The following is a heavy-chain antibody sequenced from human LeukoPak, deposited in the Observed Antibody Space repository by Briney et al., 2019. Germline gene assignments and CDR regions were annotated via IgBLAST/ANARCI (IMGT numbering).Heavy chain of an antibody. CDR1: GFTFSSYR. CDR2: INSYGNST. D-gene: IGHD2-21*01. Sequence: PGGSLRLSCAASGFTFSSYRMHWVRHAPGKGLVWVSRINSYGNSTNYAVSVKGRLTISRDNAQSTLYLEMNSLSADDTAVYYCARDYSYGWDVWARETRVSV. CDR3: ARDYSYGWDV. V-gene: IGHV3-74*01. J-gene: IGHJ6*02.